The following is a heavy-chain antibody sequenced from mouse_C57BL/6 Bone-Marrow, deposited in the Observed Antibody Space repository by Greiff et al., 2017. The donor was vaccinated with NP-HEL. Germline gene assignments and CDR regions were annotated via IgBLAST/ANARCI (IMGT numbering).Heavy chain of an antibody. CDR1: GFNIKDDY. CDR3: TPATRWYFDV. J-gene: IGHJ1*03. CDR2: IDPENGDT. Sequence: VQLQQSGAELVRPGASVKLSCTASGFNIKDDYMHWVKQRPEQGLEWIGWIDPENGDTEYASQFQGKATITADTSSNTAYLQLSSLTSEDTAVYYCTPATRWYFDVWGTGTTVTVSS. D-gene: IGHD1-2*01. V-gene: IGHV14-4*01.